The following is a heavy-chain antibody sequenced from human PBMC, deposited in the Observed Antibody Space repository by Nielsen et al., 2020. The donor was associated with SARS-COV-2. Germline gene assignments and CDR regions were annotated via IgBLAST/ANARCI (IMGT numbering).Heavy chain of an antibody. J-gene: IGHJ3*02. CDR1: GFTFSSYA. D-gene: IGHD5/OR15-5a*01. Sequence: LRLSCAASGFTFSSYAMHWVRQAPGKGLEWVAVISYDGSNKYYADSVKGRFTISRDNSKNTLYLQMNSLRAEDTAVYYCAKGLRGPDAFDIWGQGTMVTVSS. CDR3: AKGLRGPDAFDI. V-gene: IGHV3-30-3*01. CDR2: ISYDGSNK.